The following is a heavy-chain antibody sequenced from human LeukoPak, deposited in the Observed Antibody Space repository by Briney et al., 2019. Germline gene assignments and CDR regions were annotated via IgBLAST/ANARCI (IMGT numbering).Heavy chain of an antibody. CDR2: FNSDGSNT. Sequence: GGSLRLSCAASGFTFSSYWMHWVRHAPGKGLVWVSRFNSDGSNTIYADSVKGRLTIYRDKAKNTLYLQMNSLRAEDTAVYYCTREFSGDYDILTDYYEGNAFDYWGQGTLVTVSS. D-gene: IGHD3-9*01. CDR3: TREFSGDYDILTDYYEGNAFDY. J-gene: IGHJ4*02. CDR1: GFTFSSYW. V-gene: IGHV3-74*01.